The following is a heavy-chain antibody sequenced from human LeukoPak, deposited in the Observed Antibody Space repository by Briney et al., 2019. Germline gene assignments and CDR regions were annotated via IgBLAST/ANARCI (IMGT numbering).Heavy chain of an antibody. V-gene: IGHV3-21*01. J-gene: IGHJ1*01. CDR1: GFTFSNYA. CDR2: ISSTSSYI. D-gene: IGHD6-6*01. Sequence: GGSLRLSCAASGFTFSNYAMSWVRQAPGKGLEWVSSISSTSSYIFYADSVKGRFTISRDNAKNSLYLQMNSLRAEDTAVYYCARDSSSTEYFQHWGQGTLVTVSS. CDR3: ARDSSSTEYFQH.